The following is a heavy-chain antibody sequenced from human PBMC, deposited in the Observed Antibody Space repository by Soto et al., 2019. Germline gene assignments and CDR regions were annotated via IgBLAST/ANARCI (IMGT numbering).Heavy chain of an antibody. D-gene: IGHD3-3*01. J-gene: IGHJ4*02. CDR2: TYHSGNP. CDR1: VDTISTDGYT. V-gene: IGHV4-30-2*01. Sequence: LTCDVSVDTISTDGYTWAWIRQPPGKALEWIGHTYHSGNPYYNPSLKSQVIISVDTSKNQFSLRLNSVTAADTAVYYCARSSIKPQVFMYPFDSWSQGTLVTVSS. CDR3: ARSSIKPQVFMYPFDS.